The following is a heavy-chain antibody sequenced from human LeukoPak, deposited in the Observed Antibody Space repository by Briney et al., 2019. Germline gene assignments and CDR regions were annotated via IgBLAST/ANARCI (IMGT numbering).Heavy chain of an antibody. CDR2: INPAGSET. CDR3: ARFGYVAAVDV. D-gene: IGHD2-15*01. CDR1: GFSFSAYW. Sequence: PGGSLRLSCAASGFSFSAYWMTWVRQAPGTGLGWVANINPAGSETYYVDPVKGRFRISRDNAKNLVYLQMNSLRAEDTAVYHCARFGYVAAVDVWGQGTPVTVSS. V-gene: IGHV3-7*01. J-gene: IGHJ4*02.